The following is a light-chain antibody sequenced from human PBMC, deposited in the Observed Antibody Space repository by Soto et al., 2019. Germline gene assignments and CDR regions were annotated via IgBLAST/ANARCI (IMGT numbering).Light chain of an antibody. J-gene: IGLJ1*01. CDR3: ATWDSRLSSTV. CDR2: DND. Sequence: QSVLTQPPLLFAAPGQNVTISCSGSNTNIGNHFVSWYQQLPGTAPRLLIYDNDKRPSGIPDRFSGSKSGTSASLDITGLQTGDEADYYCATWDSRLSSTVFGGGTKVTVL. CDR1: NTNIGNHF. V-gene: IGLV1-51*01.